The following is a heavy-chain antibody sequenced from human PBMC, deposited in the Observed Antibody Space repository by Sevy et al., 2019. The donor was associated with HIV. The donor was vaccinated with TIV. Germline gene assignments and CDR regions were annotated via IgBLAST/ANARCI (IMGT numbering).Heavy chain of an antibody. CDR1: GYTLTQLS. J-gene: IGHJ4*02. Sequence: ASVKVSCKVSGYTLTQLSMHWVRQAPGKGLEWLGSFDPEDGERIYAQKFQGRFTMTEETSTDTAYMELSSLRSEDTAIYYCATGREYYEGNSDYFDYWGQGTLVTVSS. D-gene: IGHD3-3*01. V-gene: IGHV1-24*01. CDR2: FDPEDGER. CDR3: ATGREYYEGNSDYFDY.